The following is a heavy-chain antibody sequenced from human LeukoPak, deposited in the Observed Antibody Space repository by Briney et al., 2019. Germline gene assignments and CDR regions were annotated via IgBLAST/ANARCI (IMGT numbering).Heavy chain of an antibody. CDR1: GFTFSNYW. CDR2: IKQDGSEK. CDR3: ARDRSSGWYLTPGFDP. V-gene: IGHV3-7*04. D-gene: IGHD6-19*01. J-gene: IGHJ5*02. Sequence: GGSLRLSCAASGFTFSNYWTSWVRQAPGKGLEWVASIKQDGSEKYYVDSVKGRFTISRDNAKNSLYLQINSLRAEDTAVYYCARDRSSGWYLTPGFDPWGQGTLVTVSS.